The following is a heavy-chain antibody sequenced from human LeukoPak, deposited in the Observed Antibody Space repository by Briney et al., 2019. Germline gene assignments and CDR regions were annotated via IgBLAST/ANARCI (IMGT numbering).Heavy chain of an antibody. D-gene: IGHD6-19*01. V-gene: IGHV1-8*01. Sequence: ASVKVSCKASGYTFTSYDINWVRQATGQGLEWMGWMNPNSGNTGYAQKFQGGVTMTRNTSISTAYMELSSLRSEDTAVYYCARLPPGIAVAGGGYWGQGTLVTVSS. CDR2: MNPNSGNT. CDR3: ARLPPGIAVAGGGY. J-gene: IGHJ4*02. CDR1: GYTFTSYD.